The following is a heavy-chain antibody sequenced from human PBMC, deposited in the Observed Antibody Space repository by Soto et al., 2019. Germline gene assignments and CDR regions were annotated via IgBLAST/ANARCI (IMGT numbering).Heavy chain of an antibody. CDR3: ARGGQHSSGWYWGYYYYDMDV. J-gene: IGHJ6*02. Sequence: QVQLVQSGAEVKKPGASVKVSCKASGYTFTSYDINWVRQATGQGVELIVCMNPNSGNTGYAQKLPGRVTMPEKTNISTAYLELSSLRSEDTAVYYCARGGQHSSGWYWGYYYYDMDVEGRGTTVTVSS. D-gene: IGHD6-19*01. V-gene: IGHV1-8*01. CDR1: GYTFTSYD. CDR2: MNPNSGNT.